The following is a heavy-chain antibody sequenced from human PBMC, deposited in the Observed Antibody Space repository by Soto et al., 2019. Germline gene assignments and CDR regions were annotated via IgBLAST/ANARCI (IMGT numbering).Heavy chain of an antibody. J-gene: IGHJ6*02. Sequence: SETLSLTCIVSGDSVTSGSYYWTWLRQPPGKGLEWIGYISYTGRTKYNPSLQSRVTISVDTSKNDFSLNLSSVTAADTAVYFCAREWGLLPYYVTNVWGHGTAVTVSS. CDR3: AREWGLLPYYVTNV. CDR1: GDSVTSGSYY. V-gene: IGHV4-61*03. CDR2: ISYTGRT. D-gene: IGHD7-27*01.